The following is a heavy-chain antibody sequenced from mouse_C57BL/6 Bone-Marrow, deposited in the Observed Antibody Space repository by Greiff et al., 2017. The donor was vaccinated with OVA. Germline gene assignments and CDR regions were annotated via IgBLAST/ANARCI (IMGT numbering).Heavy chain of an antibody. CDR3: AYYASSYGYY. V-gene: IGHV1-19*01. CDR2: INPYNGGT. D-gene: IGHD1-1*01. Sequence: EVQLQQSGPVLVKPGASVKMSCKASGYTFTDYYMNWVKQSHGKSLEWIGVINPYNGGTSYNQKFKGKATLTVDKSSSTAYMELNSLTSEDSAVYYCAYYASSYGYYWGQGTTLTVSS. CDR1: GYTFTDYY. J-gene: IGHJ2*01.